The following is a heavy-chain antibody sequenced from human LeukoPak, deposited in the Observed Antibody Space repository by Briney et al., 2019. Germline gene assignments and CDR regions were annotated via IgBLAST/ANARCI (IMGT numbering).Heavy chain of an antibody. J-gene: IGHJ4*02. CDR1: GYTFTSYD. CDR2: MNPNSGNT. CDR3: AIMVYANRVDY. D-gene: IGHD2-8*01. Sequence: GASVKVSCKASGYTFTSYDINWVRQATGQGLEWLGWMNPNSGNTGYAQKFQGRVTMTRNTSKNSAYMELSSLRSEDTAVYSCAIMVYANRVDYWGQGTLVTVSS. V-gene: IGHV1-8*01.